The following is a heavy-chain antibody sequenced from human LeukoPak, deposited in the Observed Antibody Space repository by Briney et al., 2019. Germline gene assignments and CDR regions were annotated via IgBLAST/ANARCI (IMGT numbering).Heavy chain of an antibody. CDR2: ISSSSSYI. V-gene: IGHV3-21*01. J-gene: IGHJ4*02. CDR3: ARAMTTVTPSDY. Sequence: GGSLRLSCAASGFTFGSYIMNWVRQAPGKGLEWVSFISSSSSYIYYADSVKGRFTISRDNAKNSLYLQMNSLRAEDTAVYYCARAMTTVTPSDYWGQGTLVTVSS. D-gene: IGHD4-17*01. CDR1: GFTFGSYI.